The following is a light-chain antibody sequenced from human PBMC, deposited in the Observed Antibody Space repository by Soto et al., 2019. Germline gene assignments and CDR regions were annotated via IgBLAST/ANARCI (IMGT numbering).Light chain of an antibody. CDR2: RAS. Sequence: EIVMKQSPATLSVSQGESATLSCWASQSVTGDLAWYQQQPGQAPRLFIYRASTRATGIPARFSGSGSGTEFTLTISSLQSEDFAVYYCQQYEKWPWTFGQGTIV. J-gene: IGKJ1*01. CDR1: QSVTGD. CDR3: QQYEKWPWT. V-gene: IGKV3-15*01.